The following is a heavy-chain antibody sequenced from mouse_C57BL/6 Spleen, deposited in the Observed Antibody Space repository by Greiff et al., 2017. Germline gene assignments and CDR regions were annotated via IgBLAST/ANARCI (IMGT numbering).Heavy chain of an antibody. CDR1: GFNIKDDY. CDR3: PTYGSFFAY. J-gene: IGHJ3*01. CDR2: IDPGNGDT. Sequence: VQLQQSGAELVRPGASVKLSCTASGFNIKDDYMQWVKQRPEEGLEWIGWIDPGNGDTEYASKFQGKATITADTSSNTAYLQVSSLTSEDTAVYYCPTYGSFFAYWGQGTLVTVSA. D-gene: IGHD1-1*01. V-gene: IGHV14-4*01.